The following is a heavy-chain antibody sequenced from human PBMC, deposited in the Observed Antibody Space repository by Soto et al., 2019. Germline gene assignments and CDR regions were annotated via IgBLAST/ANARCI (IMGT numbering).Heavy chain of an antibody. D-gene: IGHD5-12*01. CDR3: AKVDWGSGYVVS. V-gene: IGHV3-23*01. CDR2: ISGSGGST. Sequence: PXGSLGLSCAASGFTFSSYAMSWVRQAPGKGLEWVSAISGSGGSTYYADSVKGRFTISRDNSKNTLYLQMNSLRDEDTAVYYCAKVDWGSGYVVSWGQGTLVTVSS. J-gene: IGHJ5*02. CDR1: GFTFSSYA.